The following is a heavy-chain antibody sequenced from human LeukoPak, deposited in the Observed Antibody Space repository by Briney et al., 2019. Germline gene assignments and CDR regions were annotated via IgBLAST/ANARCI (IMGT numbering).Heavy chain of an antibody. CDR1: GFTVSSNY. Sequence: GGSLRLSCAASGFTVSSNYMSWVRQAPGKGLEWVSYISTSSSYTNYADSVKGRFTISRDNVKNSLYLQMNSLRAEDTAVYYCARSVSYSLDYWGQGTLVTVSS. CDR2: ISTSSSYT. J-gene: IGHJ4*02. V-gene: IGHV3-11*06. CDR3: ARSVSYSLDY. D-gene: IGHD1-26*01.